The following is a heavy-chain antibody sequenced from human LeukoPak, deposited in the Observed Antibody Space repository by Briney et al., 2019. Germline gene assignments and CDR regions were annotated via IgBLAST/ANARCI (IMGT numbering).Heavy chain of an antibody. J-gene: IGHJ4*02. Sequence: PSETLSLTCAVSGYSISSGYYWGWIRQPPGKGLERIGSIYHSGSTYYNPSLKSRVTISVDTSKNQFSLKLTSSTAGYTVVYYFARIFGRDYYDSSGYSLWEGFDYWGQGTLVTVSS. D-gene: IGHD3-22*01. CDR1: GYSISSGYY. CDR3: ARIFGRDYYDSSGYSLWEGFDY. CDR2: IYHSGST. V-gene: IGHV4-38-2*01.